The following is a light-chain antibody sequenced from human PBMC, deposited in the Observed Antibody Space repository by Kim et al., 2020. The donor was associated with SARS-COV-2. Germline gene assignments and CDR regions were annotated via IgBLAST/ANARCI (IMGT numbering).Light chain of an antibody. J-gene: IGLJ2*01. CDR2: QDS. Sequence: ELTQPPSVSVSPGQTASNTCSGDKLGDKYACWYQQKPGQSPVLVIYQDSKRPSGIPERFSGSNSGNTATLTISGTQAMDEADYYCQAWDSSTVVFGGGTQLTVL. CDR3: QAWDSSTVV. CDR1: KLGDKY. V-gene: IGLV3-1*01.